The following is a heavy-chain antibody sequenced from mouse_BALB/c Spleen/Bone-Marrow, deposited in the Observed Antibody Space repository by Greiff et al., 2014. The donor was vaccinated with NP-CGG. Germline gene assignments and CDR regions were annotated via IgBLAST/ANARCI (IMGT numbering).Heavy chain of an antibody. J-gene: IGHJ1*01. CDR3: ALLSYYGYFHV. CDR2: INPESSTI. V-gene: IGHV4-1*02. Sequence: EVKLMESGGGLVQPGGSLKLSCAASGFDFSRYWMSWVRQVPGKGLEWIGEINPESSTINYTPSLKDKFIISRDNAKNTLYLQMSKVRSEDTALYYCALLSYYGYFHVWGAGTTVTVSS. CDR1: GFDFSRYW. D-gene: IGHD2-12*01.